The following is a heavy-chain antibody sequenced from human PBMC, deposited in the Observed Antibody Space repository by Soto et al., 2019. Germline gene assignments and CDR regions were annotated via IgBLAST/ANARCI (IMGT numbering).Heavy chain of an antibody. Sequence: ASVKVSCKASGGTFSSYAISWVRQAPGQGLEWMGGIIPIFGTANYAQKFQGRVTITADESTSTAYMELSSLRSEYTAVYYCAREWPTGVNWFDPWGQGTLVTVSS. J-gene: IGHJ5*02. D-gene: IGHD4-17*01. V-gene: IGHV1-69*13. CDR2: IIPIFGTA. CDR1: GGTFSSYA. CDR3: AREWPTGVNWFDP.